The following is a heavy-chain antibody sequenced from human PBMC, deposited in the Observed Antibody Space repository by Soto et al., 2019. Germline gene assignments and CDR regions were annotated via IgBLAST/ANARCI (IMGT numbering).Heavy chain of an antibody. J-gene: IGHJ4*02. CDR2: ISGSGSDI. CDR1: GFIFSDYA. V-gene: IGHV3-11*01. D-gene: IGHD1-26*01. Sequence: QVQLVESGGALVKPGGSLRLSCAASGFIFSDYAMSWIRQAPGKGLEWVSYISGSGSDIYYVDSVKGRFTISRDNANNSLYLQMNSLRAEDTAIYYCARGSGTQNLWGQGTLVTVSS. CDR3: ARGSGTQNL.